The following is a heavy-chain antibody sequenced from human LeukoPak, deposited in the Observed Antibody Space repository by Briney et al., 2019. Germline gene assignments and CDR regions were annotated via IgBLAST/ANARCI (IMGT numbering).Heavy chain of an antibody. V-gene: IGHV4-39*07. D-gene: IGHD2-8*01. Sequence: SETLSLTCTVSGGSISSSSYYWGWIRQPPGKGLEWIGSIYYSGSTYYNPSLKSRVTISVDTSKNQFSLKLSSVTAADTAVYYCARVMVYAICWFDPWGQGTLVTVSS. CDR2: IYYSGST. CDR3: ARVMVYAICWFDP. CDR1: GGSISSSSYY. J-gene: IGHJ5*02.